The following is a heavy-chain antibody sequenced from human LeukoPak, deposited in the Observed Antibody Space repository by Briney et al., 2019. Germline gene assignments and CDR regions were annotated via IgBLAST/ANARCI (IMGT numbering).Heavy chain of an antibody. D-gene: IGHD3-9*01. CDR3: ARGRLRLDWLDY. Sequence: KPSETLSLTCTVSGGSISSSSYYWGWIRQPPGKGLEWIGSIYYSGSTYYNPSLKSRVTISVDTSKNQFSLKLSSVTAADTAVYYCARGRLRLDWLDYWGQGTLVTVSS. CDR2: IYYSGST. CDR1: GGSISSSSYY. V-gene: IGHV4-39*07. J-gene: IGHJ4*02.